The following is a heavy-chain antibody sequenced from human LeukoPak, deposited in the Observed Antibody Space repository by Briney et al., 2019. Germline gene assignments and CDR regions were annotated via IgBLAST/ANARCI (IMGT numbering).Heavy chain of an antibody. CDR2: IYTSAST. D-gene: IGHD3-3*01. V-gene: IGHV4-61*02. Sequence: SETLSLTCTVSGGSISSGSYYWVWLRQPAGKGLEWIGRIYTSASTNYNPSLKSRVTIAVDTSKNQFCLKLSAVTASATAVYCCAREKYDFWRGYTYGVWFDPWGQGALGTVSS. CDR1: GGSISSGSYY. J-gene: IGHJ5*02. CDR3: AREKYDFWRGYTYGVWFDP.